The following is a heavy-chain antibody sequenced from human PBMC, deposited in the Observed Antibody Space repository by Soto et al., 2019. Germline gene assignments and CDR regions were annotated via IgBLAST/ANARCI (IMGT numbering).Heavy chain of an antibody. CDR1: GGSISSSSYY. Sequence: PSETLSLTCTVSGGSISSSSYYWGWIRQPPGKGLEWIGSIYYSGSTYYNPSLKSRVTISVDTSKNQFSLKLSSVTATDTAVYYCARHYYDFWSGYSLDYFDYWGQGTLVTVS. CDR3: ARHYYDFWSGYSLDYFDY. J-gene: IGHJ4*02. D-gene: IGHD3-3*01. V-gene: IGHV4-39*01. CDR2: IYYSGST.